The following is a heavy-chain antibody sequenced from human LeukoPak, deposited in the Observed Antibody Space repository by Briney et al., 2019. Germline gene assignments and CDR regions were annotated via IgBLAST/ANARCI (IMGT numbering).Heavy chain of an antibody. D-gene: IGHD3-22*01. V-gene: IGHV4-61*02. CDR3: ARLKYYYDSSGSRAEYFQH. CDR2: IYSSGST. Sequence: SETLSLTCTVSGGSISSGSYYWSWIRQPAGEGLEWIGRIYSSGSTNYNPSLKSRVTISLDTSKNQFSLKLSSVTAADTAVYYCARLKYYYDSSGSRAEYFQHWGQGTLVTASS. J-gene: IGHJ1*01. CDR1: GGSISSGSYY.